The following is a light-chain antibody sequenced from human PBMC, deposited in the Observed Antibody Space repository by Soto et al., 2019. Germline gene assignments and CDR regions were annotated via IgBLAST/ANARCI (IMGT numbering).Light chain of an antibody. CDR2: GAS. V-gene: IGKV3-20*01. CDR3: QQYNNGPPRIT. Sequence: EIVLTQSPGTLSLSPGERATLSCRASQSVSSSYLAWYQQKPGQAPRLLIYGASSRATGIPDRFSGSGSGTDFTLTISRLEPEDFAVYYCQQYNNGPPRITFGPGTKLDIK. CDR1: QSVSSSY. J-gene: IGKJ3*01.